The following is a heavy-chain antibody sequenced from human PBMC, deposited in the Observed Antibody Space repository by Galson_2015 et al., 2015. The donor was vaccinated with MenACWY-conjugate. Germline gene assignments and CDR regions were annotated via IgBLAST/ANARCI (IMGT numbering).Heavy chain of an antibody. CDR3: ARDLAVRSGQSPVDS. CDR2: ISSSSATI. V-gene: IGHV3-48*04. CDR1: GFTFRSYS. Sequence: LRLSCAASGFTFRSYSMNWVRQAPGKGLEWVSYISSSSATIYYADSVKSRFTISRDNAKNSLYLQMNSLRAEDTAVFYCARDLAVRSGQSPVDSWGQGTLVTVSS. D-gene: IGHD3-10*01. J-gene: IGHJ4*02.